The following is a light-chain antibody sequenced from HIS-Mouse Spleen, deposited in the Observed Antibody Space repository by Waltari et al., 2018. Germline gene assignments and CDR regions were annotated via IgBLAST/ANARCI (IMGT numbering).Light chain of an antibody. Sequence: SYELTQPPSVSVSPGQTARITCSGDALPKKYAYWYQQKSGQAPVLVIYDDSKRPSGIPERVSGSSSGTMATVTISGAQVEDEADYYCYSTDSSGNHRVFGGGTKLTVL. CDR3: YSTDSSGNHRV. J-gene: IGLJ2*01. CDR1: ALPKKY. V-gene: IGLV3-10*01. CDR2: DDS.